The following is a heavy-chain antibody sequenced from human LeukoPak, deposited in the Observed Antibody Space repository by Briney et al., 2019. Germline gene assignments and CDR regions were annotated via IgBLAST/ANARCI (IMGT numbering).Heavy chain of an antibody. D-gene: IGHD2-2*02. CDR1: GLDFNNHA. CDR3: ARGRYRSSYTAIDF. V-gene: IGHV3-23*01. Sequence: GGSLRLSCAASGLDFNNHAVNWVRQAPGKGLEWVSVVSGSGNDIFYAAAVRGRFTISRDNSKNTIYLQMNSLRAEDAAVYFCARGRYRSSYTAIDFWGQGTLVTVSS. J-gene: IGHJ4*02. CDR2: VSGSGNDI.